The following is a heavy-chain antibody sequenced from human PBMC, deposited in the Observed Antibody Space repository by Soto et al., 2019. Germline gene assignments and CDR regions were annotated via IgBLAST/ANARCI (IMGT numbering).Heavy chain of an antibody. Sequence: GGSLRLSCAASGFTFSSYSMNWVRQAPGKGLEWVSYFSSSSSTIYYADSVKGRFTISRDNAKNSLYLQMNSLRAEDTALYYCAKAGFWSGYYSLVDYWGQGTLVTVSS. J-gene: IGHJ4*02. CDR2: FSSSSSTI. V-gene: IGHV3-48*01. D-gene: IGHD3-3*01. CDR3: AKAGFWSGYYSLVDY. CDR1: GFTFSSYS.